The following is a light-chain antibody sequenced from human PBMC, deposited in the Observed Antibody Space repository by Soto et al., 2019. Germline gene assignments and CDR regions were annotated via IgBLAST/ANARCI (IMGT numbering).Light chain of an antibody. CDR3: QQYSSALLT. Sequence: EILLTQSPGNLSLSPGEGATLSCRASQSVNNGYLAWYQQRPGLGLRLLVYGASTRATGIPDRFSGSGSGTDFSLTISRLEPEDFAVYYCQQYSSALLTFGGGTKEEI. CDR1: QSVNNGY. J-gene: IGKJ4*01. CDR2: GAS. V-gene: IGKV3-20*01.